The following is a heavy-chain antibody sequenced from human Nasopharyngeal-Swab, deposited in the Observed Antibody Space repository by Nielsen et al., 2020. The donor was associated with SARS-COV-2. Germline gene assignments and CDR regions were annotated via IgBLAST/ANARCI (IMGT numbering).Heavy chain of an antibody. V-gene: IGHV1-18*01. CDR3: ARGLYSSGFSYYYYGMDV. Sequence: ASVKVSCKASGYTFTSYGISWVRQAPGQGLEWMGWISAYNGNTNYAQKLQGRVTMTTDTSISTAYMELSSLRSEDTAVYYCARGLYSSGFSYYYYGMDVWGQGTTVTVSS. CDR2: ISAYNGNT. D-gene: IGHD6-19*01. CDR1: GYTFTSYG. J-gene: IGHJ6*02.